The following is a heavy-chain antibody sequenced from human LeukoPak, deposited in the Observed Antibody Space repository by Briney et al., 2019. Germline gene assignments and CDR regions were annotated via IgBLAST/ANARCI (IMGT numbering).Heavy chain of an antibody. Sequence: SETLSLTCTVSGGSISSYYWSWIRQPPGKGLEWIGYIYYSGSTNYNPSLMSRVTISVDTSKNQFSLKLSSVTAADTAVYYCARGGVVGAIDYWGQGTLVTVSS. CDR2: IYYSGST. J-gene: IGHJ4*02. D-gene: IGHD2-15*01. CDR1: GGSISSYY. CDR3: ARGGVVGAIDY. V-gene: IGHV4-59*01.